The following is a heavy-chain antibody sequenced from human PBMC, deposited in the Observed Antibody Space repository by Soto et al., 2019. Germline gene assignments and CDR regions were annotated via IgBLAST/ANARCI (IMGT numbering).Heavy chain of an antibody. CDR3: ATRKADRSLASHWFDP. CDR1: GYSFTSYW. CDR2: IYPGDSDT. D-gene: IGHD3-22*01. Sequence: GESLKISCKGSGYSFTSYWIGWVRQMPGKGLEWMGIIYPGDSDTRYSPSFQGQVTISADKSISTAYLQWSSLKASDTAMYYCATRKADRSLASHWFDPWGQGTLVTVYS. V-gene: IGHV5-51*01. J-gene: IGHJ5*02.